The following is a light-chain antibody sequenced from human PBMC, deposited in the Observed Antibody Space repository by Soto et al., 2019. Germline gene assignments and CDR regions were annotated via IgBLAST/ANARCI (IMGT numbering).Light chain of an antibody. V-gene: IGKV3-20*01. CDR1: QSVSSSF. J-gene: IGKJ1*01. Sequence: EIVLTQSPGTLSLSPGERATLSCRASQSVSSSFLAWYQQKVGQAPRLLIYDAYNRATGIPDRFSGSGSGTDFTLTISRLEPEDFAVYYCQQYGSSGTFGQGTKVDIK. CDR2: DAY. CDR3: QQYGSSGT.